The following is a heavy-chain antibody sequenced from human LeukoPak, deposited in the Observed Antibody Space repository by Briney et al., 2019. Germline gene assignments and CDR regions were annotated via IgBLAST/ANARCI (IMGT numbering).Heavy chain of an antibody. CDR1: GFTFKSYA. CDR2: INTNGANT. CDR3: AKWKYSNSGIDDY. V-gene: IGHV3-64*05. J-gene: IGHJ4*02. D-gene: IGHD6-6*01. Sequence: PGGSLRLSCSASGFTFKSYAMHWVRQAPGKGLECVSSINTNGANTYYADSVKGRFTISRDNSRNTVYVQMNSLTPEDTAVYYCAKWKYSNSGIDDYWGQGTLVTVSS.